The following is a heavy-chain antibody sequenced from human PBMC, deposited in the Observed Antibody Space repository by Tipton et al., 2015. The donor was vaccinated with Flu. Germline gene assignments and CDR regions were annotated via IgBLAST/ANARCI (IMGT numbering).Heavy chain of an antibody. J-gene: IGHJ4*02. CDR2: IKLDGSER. CDR3: ARDGGPVVLHFDY. CDR1: GFTFSDYW. V-gene: IGHV3-7*01. D-gene: IGHD4-23*01. Sequence: SLRLSCTGSGFTFSDYWLSWVRQAPGRGLEWVASIKLDGSERHYADSVKGRFTISRDNAKNSVGLQMDSLGAEDTGKYYCARDGGPVVLHFDYWGPGILVTVSS.